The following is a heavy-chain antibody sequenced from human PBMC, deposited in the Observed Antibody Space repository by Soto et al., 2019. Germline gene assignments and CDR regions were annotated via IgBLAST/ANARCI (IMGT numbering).Heavy chain of an antibody. CDR2: INHSGST. CDR3: ARTRHYYGSGSSLWFDY. V-gene: IGHV4-34*01. J-gene: IGHJ4*02. Sequence: QVQLQQWGAGLLKPSETLSLTCAVYGGSFSGYYWSWIRQPPGKGLEWIGEINHSGSTNYNPSLKSRVTISVDTSKNQFSLKLSSVTAAATAVYYCARTRHYYGSGSSLWFDYWGQGTLVTVSS. D-gene: IGHD3-10*01. CDR1: GGSFSGYY.